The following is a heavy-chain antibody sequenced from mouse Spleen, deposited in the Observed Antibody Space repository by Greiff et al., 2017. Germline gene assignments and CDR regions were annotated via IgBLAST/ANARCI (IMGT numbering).Heavy chain of an antibody. CDR1: GFTFSSYG. V-gene: IGHV5-6*01. Sequence: EVKLVESGGDLVKPGGSLKLSCAASGFTFSSYGMSWVRQTPDKRLEWVATISSGGSYTYYPDSVKGRFTISRDNAKNTLYLQMSSLKSEDTAMYYCARKETEGYFDVWGAGTTVTVSS. J-gene: IGHJ1*01. CDR3: ARKETEGYFDV. CDR2: ISSGGSYT.